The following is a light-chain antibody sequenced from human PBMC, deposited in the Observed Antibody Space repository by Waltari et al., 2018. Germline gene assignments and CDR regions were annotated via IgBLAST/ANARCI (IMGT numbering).Light chain of an antibody. V-gene: IGLV2-23*01. CDR1: SGDLRGSNL. CDR3: SSYADSNICV. CDR2: EGN. Sequence: QSALTQPASVSGSPGHSLTISCTGTSGDLRGSNLLSWYQQHPGKAPKLMIYEGNKRPSGVSNRFSGSKSGNTASLTISGLQAEDEADYYCSSYADSNICVFGSGTKVTVL. J-gene: IGLJ1*01.